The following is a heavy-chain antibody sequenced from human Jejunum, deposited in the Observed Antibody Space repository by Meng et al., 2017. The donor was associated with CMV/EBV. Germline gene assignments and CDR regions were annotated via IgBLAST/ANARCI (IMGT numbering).Heavy chain of an antibody. CDR2: IYNVGGT. CDR3: ARADLHTHMDV. V-gene: IGHV3-53*01. J-gene: IGHJ6*02. Sequence: CVASGFTFSSYEFNWVRQAPGKGLEWVSIIYNVGGTYYADSVRARFTISRDTSKNTVFLHMNNLRVDDTAVYYCARADLHTHMDVWGQGTTVTVSS. CDR1: GFTFSSYE.